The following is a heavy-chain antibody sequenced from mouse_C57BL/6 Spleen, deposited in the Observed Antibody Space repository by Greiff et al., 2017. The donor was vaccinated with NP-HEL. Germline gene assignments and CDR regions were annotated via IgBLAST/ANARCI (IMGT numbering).Heavy chain of an antibody. CDR1: GYTLTDSE. V-gene: IGHV1-15*01. CDR3: RRGYYGNYFDY. J-gene: IGHJ2*01. CDR2: IDPETGGT. Sequence: QVQLQQSVAELVRPGASVTLSCKASGYTLTDSEMHWVKQTPVHGLEWIGAIDPETGGTAYNQKFKGKAILTADTSSSTAYMELRSLTSKDSAVYYCRRGYYGNYFDYWGKGTTLTVSS. D-gene: IGHD2-1*01.